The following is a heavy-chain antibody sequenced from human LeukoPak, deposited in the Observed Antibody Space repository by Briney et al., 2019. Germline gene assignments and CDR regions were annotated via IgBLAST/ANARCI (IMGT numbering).Heavy chain of an antibody. Sequence: PSETLSLTCTVSGGSISSGSYYWSWIRQPAGKGLEWIGRIYTSGSTNYNPSLKSRVTISVDTSKNQFSLKLSSVTAADTAVYYCARSVVNPDYWGQGTLVTVSS. V-gene: IGHV4-61*02. J-gene: IGHJ4*02. CDR2: IYTSGST. CDR1: GGSISSGSYY. D-gene: IGHD2-15*01. CDR3: ARSVVNPDY.